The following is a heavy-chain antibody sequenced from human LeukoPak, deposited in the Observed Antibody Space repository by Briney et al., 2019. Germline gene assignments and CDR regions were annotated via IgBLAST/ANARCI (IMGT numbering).Heavy chain of an antibody. CDR1: GYTFITYG. D-gene: IGHD4-11*01. Sequence: GASVRASCKASGYTFITYGISWVRQAPGQGLEWMGWISAYNGNTNYAQKLQGRVTMTTDTSTRTAYMELRSLGSDDTAVYYCARMTQPVTSPFDYWGQGTLVTVSS. J-gene: IGHJ4*02. CDR3: ARMTQPVTSPFDY. CDR2: ISAYNGNT. V-gene: IGHV1-18*01.